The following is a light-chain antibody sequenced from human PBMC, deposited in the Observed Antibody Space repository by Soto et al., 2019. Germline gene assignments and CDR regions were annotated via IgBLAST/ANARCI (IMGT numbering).Light chain of an antibody. CDR3: QQYGNSPIT. V-gene: IGKV3-15*01. CDR2: DGT. J-gene: IGKJ5*01. Sequence: EIVMTQSPATLSVSPGERATFSCRASQSVNTNLAWYQLKPGQAPRLIIYDGTTRATGIPARFSGSGSGTEFTLTISSLQSEDFAVYYCQQYGNSPITFGQGTRLEI. CDR1: QSVNTN.